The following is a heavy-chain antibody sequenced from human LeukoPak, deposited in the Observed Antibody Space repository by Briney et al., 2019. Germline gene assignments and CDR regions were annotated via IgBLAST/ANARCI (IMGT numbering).Heavy chain of an antibody. CDR1: GGSMKNYY. Sequence: PSETLSLTCTVSGGSMKNYYWSWIRQAAGKGLEWIGRIYTSGSTNYNPSLKSRVTMSVDTSKNQFSLKLSSVTAADTAVYYCARDQYYYDSSGYSTLDYWGQGTLVTVSS. J-gene: IGHJ4*02. CDR2: IYTSGST. V-gene: IGHV4-4*07. D-gene: IGHD3-22*01. CDR3: ARDQYYYDSSGYSTLDY.